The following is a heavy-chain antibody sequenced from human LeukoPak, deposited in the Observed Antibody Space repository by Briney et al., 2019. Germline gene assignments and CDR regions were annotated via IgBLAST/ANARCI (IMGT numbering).Heavy chain of an antibody. CDR1: GFSFSTYN. Sequence: GGSLTLSCVSSGFSFSTYNMNWVRQAPGKGLEWVSMVSTDSRTIYYADSVKGRFTVSRDNAQNSLFLHMSGLRVEDTAVYYCARHTGTDRYFDAWGQGTLVTVSS. CDR2: VSTDSRTI. J-gene: IGHJ5*02. CDR3: ARHTGTDRYFDA. V-gene: IGHV3-21*01. D-gene: IGHD6-13*01.